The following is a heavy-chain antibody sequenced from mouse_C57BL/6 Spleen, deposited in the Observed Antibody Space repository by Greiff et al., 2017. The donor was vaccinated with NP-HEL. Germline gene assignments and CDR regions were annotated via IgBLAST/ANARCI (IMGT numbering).Heavy chain of an antibody. CDR2: IFPGSGST. Sequence: QVQLKESGPELVKPGASVKISCKASGYTFTDYYINWVKQRPGQGLEWIGWIFPGSGSTYYNEKFKGKATLTVDKSSSTAYMLLSSLTSEDSAVYFCLVYGSSYNYAMDYWGQGTSVTVSS. CDR3: LVYGSSYNYAMDY. D-gene: IGHD1-1*01. CDR1: GYTFTDYY. J-gene: IGHJ4*01. V-gene: IGHV1-75*01.